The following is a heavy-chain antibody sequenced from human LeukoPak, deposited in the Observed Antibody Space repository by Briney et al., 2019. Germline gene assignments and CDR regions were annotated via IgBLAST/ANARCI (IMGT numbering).Heavy chain of an antibody. J-gene: IGHJ4*02. CDR2: IWYDGSNK. V-gene: IGHV3-33*01. CDR3: ARDPGSFVVVPAAMGDY. D-gene: IGHD2-2*01. CDR1: GFTFSSYG. Sequence: GRSLRLSCAASGFTFSSYGMHWVRQAPGKGLERVAVIWYDGSNKYYADSVKGRFTISRDNSKNTLYLQMNSLRAEDTAVYYCARDPGSFVVVPAAMGDYWGQGTLVTVSS.